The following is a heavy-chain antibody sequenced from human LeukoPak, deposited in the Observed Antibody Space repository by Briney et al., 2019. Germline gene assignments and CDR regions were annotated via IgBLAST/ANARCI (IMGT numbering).Heavy chain of an antibody. D-gene: IGHD6-6*01. CDR2: ISGSGGST. Sequence: GGSLRLSRAASGFTFSSYAMSWVRQAPGKGLEWVSAISGSGGSTYYADSVKGRFTISRDNSKNTLYLQMNSLRAEDTAVYYCAKDVGSSWYFDYWGQGTLVTVSS. CDR1: GFTFSSYA. J-gene: IGHJ4*02. V-gene: IGHV3-23*01. CDR3: AKDVGSSWYFDY.